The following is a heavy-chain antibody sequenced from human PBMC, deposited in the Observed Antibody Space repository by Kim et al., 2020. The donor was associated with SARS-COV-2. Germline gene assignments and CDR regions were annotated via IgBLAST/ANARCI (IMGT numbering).Heavy chain of an antibody. J-gene: IGHJ3*01. CDR2: ISGSGGST. D-gene: IGHD2-15*01. Sequence: GGSLRLSCATSGFTFSSYALSWVRQAPGKGLEWVSGISGSGGSTYYADSVKGRFTISRDNYKNTLYLEVNSLRAEDTAIYYCAKKTDYSGVWWGQGTMVTVSS. CDR1: GFTFSSYA. V-gene: IGHV3-23*01. CDR3: AKKTDYSGVW.